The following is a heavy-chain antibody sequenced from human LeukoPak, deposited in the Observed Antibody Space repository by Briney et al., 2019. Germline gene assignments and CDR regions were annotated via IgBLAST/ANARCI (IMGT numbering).Heavy chain of an antibody. CDR3: ARDLVVPAAMGNFDY. Sequence: GGSLRLSCAASGFTFSTYWMSWLRQAPGKGLEWVANMKPDGGEIYYVDSVKSRFTISRDNSKNSLYLQMNSLRAEDTAVYYCARDLVVPAAMGNFDYWGRGTLVTVSS. J-gene: IGHJ4*02. CDR1: GFTFSTYW. CDR2: MKPDGGEI. V-gene: IGHV3-7*03. D-gene: IGHD2-2*01.